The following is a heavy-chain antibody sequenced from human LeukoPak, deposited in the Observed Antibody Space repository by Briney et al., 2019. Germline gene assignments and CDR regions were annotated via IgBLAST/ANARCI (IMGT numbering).Heavy chain of an antibody. Sequence: SETLSLTCTVSGGSINTYYRNWIRQPPGKGLQWIGYIYYSGDTNYNPSLKSRVTISVDTSKNQFSLKLTSMTAADTAVYYCAGDTYGTDYWGQGTLVTVSS. V-gene: IGHV4-59*01. CDR1: GGSINTYY. CDR2: IYYSGDT. CDR3: AGDTYGTDY. J-gene: IGHJ4*02. D-gene: IGHD5-18*01.